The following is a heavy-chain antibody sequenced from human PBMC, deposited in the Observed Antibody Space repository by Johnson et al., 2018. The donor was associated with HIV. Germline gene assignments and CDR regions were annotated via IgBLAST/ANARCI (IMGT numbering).Heavy chain of an antibody. CDR1: GFTFSNAW. D-gene: IGHD5-24*01. CDR3: TTDLPGGRWLPNRAYAFDI. CDR2: IKSKTDGGTT. Sequence: VQLVESGGGLVKPGGSLRLSCAASGFTFSNAWMSWVRQAPGKGLEWVGRIKSKTDGGTTDYAAPVKGRFTISRDDSKNTLYLQMNSLKTEDTAVYYCTTDLPGGRWLPNRAYAFDIWGQGTMVTVSS. V-gene: IGHV3-15*01. J-gene: IGHJ3*02.